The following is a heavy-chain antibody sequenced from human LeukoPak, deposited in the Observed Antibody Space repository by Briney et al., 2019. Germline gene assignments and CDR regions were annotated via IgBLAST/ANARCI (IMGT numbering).Heavy chain of an antibody. Sequence: ASVKVSCKASGYTFTSNYIHWVRQAPGQGLEWMGMIYPRDGSTSYAQKFQGRVTVTRDTSTSTVHMELSSLRSEDTAVYYCARGRELPSPFWFDPWGQGTLVTVSS. D-gene: IGHD5-24*01. CDR1: GYTFTSNY. CDR3: ARGRELPSPFWFDP. CDR2: IYPRDGST. V-gene: IGHV1-46*01. J-gene: IGHJ5*02.